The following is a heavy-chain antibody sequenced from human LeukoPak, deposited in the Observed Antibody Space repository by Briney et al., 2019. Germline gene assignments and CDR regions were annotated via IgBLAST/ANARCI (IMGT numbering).Heavy chain of an antibody. J-gene: IGHJ6*02. CDR3: AREVDTLTDYYYGMDV. CDR2: ISGSGGST. V-gene: IGHV3-23*01. Sequence: GGSLRLSCAVTGFTFSSYVMSWVRQAPGRGLEWVSSISGSGGSTYYADSVKGRFTISRDNSKNTLYLQMNSLRAEDTAVYYCAREVDTLTDYYYGMDVWGQGTTVTVSS. CDR1: GFTFSSYV. D-gene: IGHD5-18*01.